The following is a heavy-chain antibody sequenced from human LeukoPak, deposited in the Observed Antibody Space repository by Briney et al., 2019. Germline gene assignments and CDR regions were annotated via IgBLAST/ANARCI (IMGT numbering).Heavy chain of an antibody. CDR3: ARSAYSYGYEPYFDY. CDR2: IIPIFGTA. D-gene: IGHD5-18*01. CDR1: GGTFSSYA. V-gene: IGHV1-69*05. Sequence: GASVKVSCKASGGTFSSYAISWVRQAPGQGLEWMGRIIPIFGTANYAQKFQGRVTITTDESTSTAYMELSSLRSEDTAVYYCARSAYSYGYEPYFDYWGQGTLVTVSS. J-gene: IGHJ4*02.